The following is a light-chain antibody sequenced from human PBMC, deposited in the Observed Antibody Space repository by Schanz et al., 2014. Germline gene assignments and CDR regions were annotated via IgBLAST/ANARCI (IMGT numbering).Light chain of an antibody. V-gene: IGLV2-8*01. J-gene: IGLJ3*02. CDR2: DVS. CDR3: SSFVRSVTFNWV. Sequence: QSALTQPPSASGSPGQSVTISCTGTDVGGSNYVSWYQQHPGKAPKLMIYDVSNWPSGVSHRFSGSKSGNTASMTISGLQAEDEADYYCSSFVRSVTFNWVFGGGTKLTVL. CDR1: DVGGSNY.